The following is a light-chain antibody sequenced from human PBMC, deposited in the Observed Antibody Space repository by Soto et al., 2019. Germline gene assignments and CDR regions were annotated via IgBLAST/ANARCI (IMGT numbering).Light chain of an antibody. V-gene: IGLV2-8*01. Sequence: QSALTQPPSASGSPGQSVTISCTGTSRDVGGYDYVSWYQQHPGKAPKLIIYELNNRPSGVPDRFSGSKSGNTASLTVSGLQAEGEADYYCSSYASGNAYVFGTGTKLTVL. J-gene: IGLJ1*01. CDR1: SRDVGGYDY. CDR3: SSYASGNAYV. CDR2: ELN.